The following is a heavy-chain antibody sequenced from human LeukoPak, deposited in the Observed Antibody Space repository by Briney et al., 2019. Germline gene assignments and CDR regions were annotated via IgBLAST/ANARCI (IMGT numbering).Heavy chain of an antibody. D-gene: IGHD2-15*01. CDR2: ISGSGGST. V-gene: IGHV3-23*01. J-gene: IGHJ4*02. CDR3: AKGSTPFCSGGSCYFDY. CDR1: GFTFSSYA. Sequence: GGSLRLSCAASGFTFSSYAMNWVRQAPGKGLKWVSAISGSGGSTYYADSVKGRFTISRDNSKNTLYLQMNSLRAEDTAVYYCAKGSTPFCSGGSCYFDYWGQGTLVTVSS.